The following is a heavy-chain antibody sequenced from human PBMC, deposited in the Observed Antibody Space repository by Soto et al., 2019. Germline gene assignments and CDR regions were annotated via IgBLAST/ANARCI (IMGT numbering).Heavy chain of an antibody. CDR2: ISYDGSNK. V-gene: IGHV3-30-3*01. J-gene: IGHJ4*02. Sequence: GGSLRLSCAASGFTFSSYAMHWVRQAPGKGLEWVAVISYDGSNKYYADSVKGRITISRDNSRNTLYLQMNNLGAEDTAMYYCGRDLGNRDGCFGSWGQGTPVTVSS. CDR1: GFTFSSYA. D-gene: IGHD1-1*01. CDR3: GRDLGNRDGCFGS.